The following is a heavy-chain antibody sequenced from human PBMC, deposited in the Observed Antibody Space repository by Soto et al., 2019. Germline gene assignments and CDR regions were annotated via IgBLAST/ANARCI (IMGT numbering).Heavy chain of an antibody. CDR3: TTAPGYSSSWDDAFDI. D-gene: IGHD6-13*01. CDR2: IKSKTDGGTT. CDR1: GLTVSDVW. V-gene: IGHV3-15*07. J-gene: IGHJ3*02. Sequence: GGSLRLSCAVSGLTVSDVWINWLRQAPGKGLEWVGRIKSKTDGGTTDYAAPVKGRFTISRDDSKNTLYLQMNSLKTEDTAVYYCTTAPGYSSSWDDAFDIWGQGTMVTVSS.